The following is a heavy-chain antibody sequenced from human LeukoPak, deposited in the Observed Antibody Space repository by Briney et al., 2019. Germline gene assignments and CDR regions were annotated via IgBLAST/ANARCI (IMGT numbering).Heavy chain of an antibody. CDR1: GFTFSSYA. CDR2: ISGSGGST. Sequence: PGGSLRLSCAASGFTFSSYAMSWVRQAPGKGLEWVSAISGSGGSTYYADSVKGRFTISRDNSKNTLYLQMNSLRAEDTAVYYCANMAAIPTISYYFDYWGQGTLVTVSS. J-gene: IGHJ4*02. V-gene: IGHV3-23*01. CDR3: ANMAAIPTISYYFDY. D-gene: IGHD2-2*02.